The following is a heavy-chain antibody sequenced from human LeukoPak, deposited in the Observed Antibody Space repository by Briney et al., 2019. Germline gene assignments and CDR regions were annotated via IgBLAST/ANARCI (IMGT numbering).Heavy chain of an antibody. Sequence: PETPSLTCAVYGGSSTGYYWSWIRQTPGKGPEWIGEINHSGSDNYNPCLKSRVTISVDTSKIQFSLMLSSVTAADTAVYYCARGGYYFDYWGQGTLVTVSS. D-gene: IGHD3-22*01. V-gene: IGHV4-34*01. CDR1: GGSSTGYY. CDR2: INHSGSD. J-gene: IGHJ4*02. CDR3: ARGGYYFDY.